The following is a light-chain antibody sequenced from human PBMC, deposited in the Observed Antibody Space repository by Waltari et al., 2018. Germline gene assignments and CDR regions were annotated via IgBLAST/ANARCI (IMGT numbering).Light chain of an antibody. CDR2: DAS. Sequence: VLTQSPATLSLSPGERATLSCRASQSVDDYMAWYQHKPGQSPRLLSYDASTRATGIPIRFSGSGFGTDFTLTISSLEPEDFAVYYCQQYLSAPFTFGQGTRLEIK. V-gene: IGKV3-11*01. CDR1: QSVDDY. J-gene: IGKJ5*01. CDR3: QQYLSAPFT.